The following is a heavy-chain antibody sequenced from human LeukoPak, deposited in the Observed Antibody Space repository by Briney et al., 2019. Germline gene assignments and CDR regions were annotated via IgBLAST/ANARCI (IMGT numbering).Heavy chain of an antibody. V-gene: IGHV3-11*01. CDR1: GFTFSDYF. D-gene: IGHD4-23*01. CDR3: ARDFWDYGGDY. Sequence: GGSLRLSCAASGFTFSDYFMSWIRQAPGKGLEWVSYISSRSDSIFYADSVKGRFTISRDNAKNSLYLQMNSLRAEDTAVYYCARDFWDYGGDYWGQGTLVTVSS. CDR2: ISSRSDSI. J-gene: IGHJ4*02.